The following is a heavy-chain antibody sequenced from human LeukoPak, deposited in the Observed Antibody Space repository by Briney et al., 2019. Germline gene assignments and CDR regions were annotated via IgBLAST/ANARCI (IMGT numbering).Heavy chain of an antibody. Sequence: PGGSLRLFCAASGFTFSTYAMSWVRQAPGKGLEWVSAISGSGDRTFFADSVKGRFTISRDNSKNTLYLQMNSLRVEDTAVYYCAKDRVYLREFDYWGQGTLVTVSS. V-gene: IGHV3-23*01. J-gene: IGHJ4*02. CDR1: GFTFSTYA. CDR3: AKDRVYLREFDY. D-gene: IGHD5/OR15-5a*01. CDR2: ISGSGDRT.